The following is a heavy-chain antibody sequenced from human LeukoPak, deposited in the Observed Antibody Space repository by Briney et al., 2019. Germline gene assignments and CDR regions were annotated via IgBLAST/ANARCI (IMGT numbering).Heavy chain of an antibody. D-gene: IGHD4-11*01. Sequence: SETLSLTCAVYGGSFSGYYWSWIRQPPGKGLVWIGEINHSGSTNYNPSLKSRVTISVDTSKNQFSLKLSSVTAADTAVYYCARRLSTTVTTFDYWGHGTLVTVSS. CDR1: GGSFSGYY. J-gene: IGHJ4*01. CDR2: INHSGST. CDR3: ARRLSTTVTTFDY. V-gene: IGHV4-34*01.